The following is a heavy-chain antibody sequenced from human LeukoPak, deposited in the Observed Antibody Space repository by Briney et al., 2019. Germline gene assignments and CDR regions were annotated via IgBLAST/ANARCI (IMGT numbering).Heavy chain of an antibody. Sequence: ASVKVSCKASGGTFSSYTISWVRQAPGQGLEWMGRIIPILGIANYGQKFQGRVTITADKSTSTAYMELSSLRSEDTAVYYCASPRIQLGFDPWGQGTLVTVSS. CDR3: ASPRIQLGFDP. V-gene: IGHV1-69*02. D-gene: IGHD5-18*01. CDR1: GGTFSSYT. CDR2: IIPILGIA. J-gene: IGHJ5*02.